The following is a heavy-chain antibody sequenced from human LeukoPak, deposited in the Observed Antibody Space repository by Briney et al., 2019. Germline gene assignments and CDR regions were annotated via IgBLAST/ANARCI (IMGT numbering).Heavy chain of an antibody. V-gene: IGHV4-34*01. CDR3: ASGPNDGYEPSY. J-gene: IGHJ4*02. CDR2: INHSGST. D-gene: IGHD3-3*01. Sequence: PSEALSLTCAVYGGSFSGYYWSWIRQPPGKGLEWIGEINHSGSTNYNPSLKSRVTISVDTSKNQFSLKLSSVTAADTAVYYCASGPNDGYEPSYCGQGTLVTVSS. CDR1: GGSFSGYY.